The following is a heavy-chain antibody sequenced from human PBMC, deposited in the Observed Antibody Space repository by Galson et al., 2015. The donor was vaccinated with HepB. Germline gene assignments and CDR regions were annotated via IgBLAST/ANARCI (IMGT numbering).Heavy chain of an antibody. D-gene: IGHD3-16*02. CDR2: IIPILGIA. J-gene: IGHJ4*02. CDR3: ARSAPSYPFDY. Sequence: SVKVSCKASGGTFSSYAISWVRQAPGQGLEWMGGIIPILGIANYAQKFQGRATITADKSTSTAYMELSSLRSEDTAVYYCARSAPSYPFDYWGQGTLVTVSS. CDR1: GGTFSSYA. V-gene: IGHV1-69*10.